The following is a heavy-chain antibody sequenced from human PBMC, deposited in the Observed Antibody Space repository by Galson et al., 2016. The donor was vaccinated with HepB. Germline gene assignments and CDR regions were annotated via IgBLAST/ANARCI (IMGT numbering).Heavy chain of an antibody. D-gene: IGHD6-6*01. Sequence: SLRLSCAASGFTFSSFSMNWVRQAPGKGLEWVSYISRSSSTIYYADSVEGRFTISRDNAKNSLYLQMNTLRAEDTAVYYCASPRGRLVMPPDYWGQGTLVTVSS. CDR2: ISRSSSTI. V-gene: IGHV3-48*04. J-gene: IGHJ4*02. CDR3: ASPRGRLVMPPDY. CDR1: GFTFSSFS.